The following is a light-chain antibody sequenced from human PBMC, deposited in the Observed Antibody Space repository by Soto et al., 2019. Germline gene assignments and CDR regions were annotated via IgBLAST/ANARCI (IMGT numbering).Light chain of an antibody. Sequence: EIVMTQSPATLSVSPGERATLSCRASQSISSNLAWYQQKPGQAPRLLMFRTSSRATGFPARFSGSGSGTEFNLTISSLQSEDFATYFCLQYNSYPRTFGQGTRVDI. CDR3: LQYNSYPRT. V-gene: IGKV3-15*01. J-gene: IGKJ1*01. CDR1: QSISSN. CDR2: RTS.